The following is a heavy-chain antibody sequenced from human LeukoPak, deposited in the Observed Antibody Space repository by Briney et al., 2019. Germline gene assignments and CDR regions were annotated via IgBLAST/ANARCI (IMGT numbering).Heavy chain of an antibody. V-gene: IGHV3-9*01. Sequence: GRSLRLSCAASGFTFDDYAMHWVRQAPGKGLEWVSGISWNSGSIGYADSVKGRFTISRDNAKNSLYLQMNSLRAEDTALYYCAKVYAAAGSYYYYGMDVWGQGTTVTVSS. CDR2: ISWNSGSI. D-gene: IGHD6-13*01. J-gene: IGHJ6*02. CDR1: GFTFDDYA. CDR3: AKVYAAAGSYYYYGMDV.